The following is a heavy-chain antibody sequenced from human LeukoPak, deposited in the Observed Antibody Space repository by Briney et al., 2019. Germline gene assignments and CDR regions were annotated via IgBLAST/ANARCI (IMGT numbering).Heavy chain of an antibody. J-gene: IGHJ4*02. V-gene: IGHV4-59*12. CDR3: ARGQQLAECDY. CDR2: IYYGGST. Sequence: PSETLSLTCTVSGGSISSYYWSWIRQPPGKGLEWIGYIYYGGSTNYNPSLKSRVTISVDTSKNQFSLKLSSVTAADTAVYYCARGQQLAECDYWGQGTLVTVSS. CDR1: GGSISSYY. D-gene: IGHD6-6*01.